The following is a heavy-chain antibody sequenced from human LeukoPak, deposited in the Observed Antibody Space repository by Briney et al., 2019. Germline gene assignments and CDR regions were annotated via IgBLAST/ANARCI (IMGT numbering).Heavy chain of an antibody. CDR2: IKRDGSEM. Sequence: PGGSLRLSCVASGFTFSNHWMNWVRQTPGRELEWVANIKRDGSEMKYVGSVEGRFTVSRDNAESSLYLQMNSLRAEDTAVYYCAEAIAVAGSWFDPWGQGTLVTVSS. J-gene: IGHJ5*02. D-gene: IGHD6-19*01. CDR1: GFTFSNHW. CDR3: AEAIAVAGSWFDP. V-gene: IGHV3-7*03.